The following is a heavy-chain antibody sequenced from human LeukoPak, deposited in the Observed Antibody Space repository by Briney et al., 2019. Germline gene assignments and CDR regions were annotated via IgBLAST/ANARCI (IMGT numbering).Heavy chain of an antibody. CDR2: ISYDGSNK. J-gene: IGHJ3*02. CDR1: GFTFSSYG. CDR3: AKPNAFDI. V-gene: IGHV3-30*18. Sequence: GGSLRLSCAASGFTFSSYGMHWVRQAPGKGLEWVAVISYDGSNKYYADSVKGRFTISRDNSKNTLYLQMNSLRAEDTAVYYCAKPNAFDIWGQGTMVTVSS.